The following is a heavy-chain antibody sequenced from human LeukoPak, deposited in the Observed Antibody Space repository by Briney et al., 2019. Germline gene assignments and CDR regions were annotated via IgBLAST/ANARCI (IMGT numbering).Heavy chain of an antibody. J-gene: IGHJ4*02. Sequence: PSETLSLTCAVYGGSFSGYYWSWIRQPPGKWLEWIGEINHSGSTNYNPSLKSRVTISVDTSKNQFSLKLSSVTAADTAVYYCARGMASLLWWSYYFDYWGQGTLVTVSS. CDR3: ARGMASLLWWSYYFDY. D-gene: IGHD2-21*01. V-gene: IGHV4-34*01. CDR1: GGSFSGYY. CDR2: INHSGST.